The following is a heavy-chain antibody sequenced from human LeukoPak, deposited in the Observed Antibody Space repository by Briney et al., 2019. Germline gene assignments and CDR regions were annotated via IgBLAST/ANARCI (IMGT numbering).Heavy chain of an antibody. D-gene: IGHD1-1*01. J-gene: IGHJ3*02. Sequence: PGGSLRLSCAASGFTFSIYGMHWVRQAPGKGLEWVAVISYDGSNKYYADSVKGRFTISRDNSKNTLYLQMNSLRAEDTAVYYCAKDWNGDAFDIWGQGTMVTVSS. CDR1: GFTFSIYG. CDR2: ISYDGSNK. CDR3: AKDWNGDAFDI. V-gene: IGHV3-30*18.